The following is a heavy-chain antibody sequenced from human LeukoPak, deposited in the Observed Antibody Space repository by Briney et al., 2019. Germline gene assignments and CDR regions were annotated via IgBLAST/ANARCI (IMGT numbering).Heavy chain of an antibody. D-gene: IGHD3-22*01. Sequence: SETLSLTCAVYGGSFSGYYWGWIRQPPGKGLEWIGSIYYSGSTYYNPSLKSRVTISVDTSKNQFSLKLSSVTAADTAVYYCARHIARPTYYYDSSGYGAVNAFDIWGQGTMVTVSS. CDR2: IYYSGST. J-gene: IGHJ3*02. CDR1: GGSFSGYY. V-gene: IGHV4-39*01. CDR3: ARHIARPTYYYDSSGYGAVNAFDI.